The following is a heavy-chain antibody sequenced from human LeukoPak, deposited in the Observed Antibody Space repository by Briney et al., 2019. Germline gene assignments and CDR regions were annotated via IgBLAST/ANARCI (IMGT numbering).Heavy chain of an antibody. Sequence: SETLSLTCTVSGGSVSSGSCYWSWIRQPPGKGLEWIGYIYYSASTNYNPSLKSRVTISVDTSNNQFSLKLSSVTAADTAVYYCARGSRGYSYGWGQGTLVTVSS. V-gene: IGHV4-61*01. D-gene: IGHD5-18*01. CDR1: GGSVSSGSCY. CDR2: IYYSAST. J-gene: IGHJ4*02. CDR3: ARGSRGYSYG.